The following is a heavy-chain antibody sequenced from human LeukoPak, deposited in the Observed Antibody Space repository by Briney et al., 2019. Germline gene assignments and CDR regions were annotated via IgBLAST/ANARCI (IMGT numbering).Heavy chain of an antibody. CDR2: ISWDGSNK. CDR1: GFSFSTYD. J-gene: IGHJ4*02. CDR3: AKDLAPQSSSWPSDY. Sequence: GGSLRLSCAASGFSFSTYDMHWVRQAPGKGLEWVAVISWDGSNKYYAETAKGRFTISRDNSKNTLYLQMNSLRAEDTAVYYCAKDLAPQSSSWPSDYWGQGTLVAVSS. V-gene: IGHV3-30*18. D-gene: IGHD6-13*01.